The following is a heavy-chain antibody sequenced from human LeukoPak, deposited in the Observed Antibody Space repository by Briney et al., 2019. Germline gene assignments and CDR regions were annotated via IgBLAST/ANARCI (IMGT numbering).Heavy chain of an antibody. CDR3: AKGSNSGITMVRGVIKSYFDY. CDR2: ISGSGGST. J-gene: IGHJ4*02. CDR1: GFTFSSYA. D-gene: IGHD3-10*01. Sequence: GVSLRLSCAASGFTFSSYAMSWVPQAPGKGLEWVSAISGSGGSTYYADSVKGRFTISRDNSKNTLYLQMNSLRAEDTAVYYCAKGSNSGITMVRGVIKSYFDYWGQGTLVTVSS. V-gene: IGHV3-23*01.